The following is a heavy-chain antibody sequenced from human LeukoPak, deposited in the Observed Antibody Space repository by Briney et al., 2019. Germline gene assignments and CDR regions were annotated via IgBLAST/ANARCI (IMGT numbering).Heavy chain of an antibody. V-gene: IGHV4-34*01. D-gene: IGHD5-18*01. J-gene: IGHJ4*02. Sequence: SETLSLTCAVYGGSFSGYYWSWIRQPPGKGLEWIGEINHSGSTNYNPSLKSRVTISVDTSKNQFSLKLSSVTAADTAVYYCARAPRRGYSYDHYYFNYWGQGTLVTVSS. CDR3: ARAPRRGYSYDHYYFNY. CDR2: INHSGST. CDR1: GGSFSGYY.